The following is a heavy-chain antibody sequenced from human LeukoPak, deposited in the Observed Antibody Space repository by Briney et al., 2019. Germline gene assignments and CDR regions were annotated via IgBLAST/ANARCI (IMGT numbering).Heavy chain of an antibody. CDR2: INHRGST. D-gene: IGHD3-10*01. CDR3: ARRDPGRAVRGVIGY. Sequence: SETLSLTCAVYGGSFSGYYWSWIRPPPGKGLEWIGEINHRGSTNYNPSLKSRVTISVDTSKNQFSLKLSSVTAADTAVYYCARRDPGRAVRGVIGYWGQGSLVTVSS. CDR1: GGSFSGYY. V-gene: IGHV4-34*01. J-gene: IGHJ4*02.